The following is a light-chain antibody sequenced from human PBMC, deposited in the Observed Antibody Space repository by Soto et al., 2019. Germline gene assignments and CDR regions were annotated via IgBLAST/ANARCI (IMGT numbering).Light chain of an antibody. J-gene: IGKJ3*01. CDR3: QQSYSTPFT. Sequence: DIQMTQSPSSLSASVGDRVTITCQASQDITSYLNWYQHKPGKAPKLLIYDASILEAGVPSRFSGSGSETDFTLTISSLQPEDFAAYYCQQSYSTPFTFGPGTKVDIK. CDR1: QDITSY. V-gene: IGKV1-39*01. CDR2: DAS.